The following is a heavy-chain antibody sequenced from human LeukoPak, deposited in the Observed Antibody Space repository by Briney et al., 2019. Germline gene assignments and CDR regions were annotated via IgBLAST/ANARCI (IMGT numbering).Heavy chain of an antibody. CDR1: GGSFSGYY. CDR2: INHSGST. CDR3: ARGIAAAVY. V-gene: IGHV4-34*01. J-gene: IGHJ4*02. D-gene: IGHD6-13*01. Sequence: PSETLSLTCAVYGGSFSGYYWSWIRQPPGKGLEWVGEINHSGSTNYNPSLKSRVTISVDTSKNQFSLKLSSVTAADTAVYYCARGIAAAVYWGQGTLVTVSS.